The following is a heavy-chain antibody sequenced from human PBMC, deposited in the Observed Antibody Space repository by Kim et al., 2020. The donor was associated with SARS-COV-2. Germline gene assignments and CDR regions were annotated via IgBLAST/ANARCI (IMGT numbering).Heavy chain of an antibody. CDR3: ARKRAAALPVY. CDR2: IYYSGST. V-gene: IGHV4-39*01. Sequence: SETLSLTCTVSGGSISSSSYYWGWIRQPPGKGLEWIGSIYYSGSTYYNPSLKSRVTISVDTSKNQFSLKLSSVTAADTAVYYCARKRAAALPVYWGQGTLVTVSS. D-gene: IGHD6-13*01. CDR1: GGSISSSSYY. J-gene: IGHJ4*02.